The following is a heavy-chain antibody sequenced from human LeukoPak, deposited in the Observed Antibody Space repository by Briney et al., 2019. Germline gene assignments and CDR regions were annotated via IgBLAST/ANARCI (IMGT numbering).Heavy chain of an antibody. V-gene: IGHV3-53*01. D-gene: IGHD4-17*01. CDR2: IYSGDST. CDR1: GFTVSSNY. Sequence: PGRSLRLSCAASGFTVSSNYISWVRQAPGKGLEWVSVIYSGDSTYYAESVKGRFSISRDNSKNTVYLQMNSLRAEDAAVYYCARGGYGEYVQAFDIWGQGTMVTVSS. J-gene: IGHJ3*02. CDR3: ARGGYGEYVQAFDI.